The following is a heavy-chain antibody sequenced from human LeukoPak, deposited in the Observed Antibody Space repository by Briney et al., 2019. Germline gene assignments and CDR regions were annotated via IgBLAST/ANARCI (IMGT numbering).Heavy chain of an antibody. D-gene: IGHD3-22*01. J-gene: IGHJ3*02. CDR2: IYYSGST. CDR3: ARDYYDTSVGAFDI. CDR1: GASISSYY. Sequence: SETLSLTCSVSGASISSYYWSWIRQPPGKGLGWIGYIYYSGSTNYNPSLKSRVTISVDTSKNQFSLKLSSVTAADTAVYYCARDYYDTSVGAFDIWGQGTMVTVSS. V-gene: IGHV4-59*01.